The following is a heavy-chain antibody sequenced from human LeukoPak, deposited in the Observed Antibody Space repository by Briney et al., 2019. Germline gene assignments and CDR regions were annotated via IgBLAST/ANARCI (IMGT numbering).Heavy chain of an antibody. CDR3: ARGIRRASPHRFDP. V-gene: IGHV4-34*01. Sequence: SETVCLTCAVYGGSFSGYYWSWIRQPPGKGLEWIGEINHSGSTNYNPSLKSRVTISVDTSKNQFSLKLSSVTAADTAVYYCARGIRRASPHRFDPWGQGTLVTVSS. CDR2: INHSGST. CDR1: GGSFSGYY. J-gene: IGHJ5*02.